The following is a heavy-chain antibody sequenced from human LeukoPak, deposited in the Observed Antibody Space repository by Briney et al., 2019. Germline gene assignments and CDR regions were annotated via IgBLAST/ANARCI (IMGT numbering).Heavy chain of an antibody. Sequence: ASVKVSCKASGGTFSSYAISWVRQAPGQGLEWMGGIIPIFGKANYAQKFQGRVTITADESTSTAYMELSSLRSEDTAVYYCANIFGVVMSDAFDIWGQGTMVTVSS. CDR2: IIPIFGKA. V-gene: IGHV1-69*13. CDR3: ANIFGVVMSDAFDI. CDR1: GGTFSSYA. J-gene: IGHJ3*02. D-gene: IGHD3-3*01.